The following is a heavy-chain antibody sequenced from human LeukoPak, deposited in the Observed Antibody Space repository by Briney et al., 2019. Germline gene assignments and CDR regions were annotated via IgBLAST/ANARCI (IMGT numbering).Heavy chain of an antibody. CDR1: GFTFSDHY. Sequence: PEGSLRLSCAASGFTFSDHYMDWVRQAPGKGLEWVGRIRNKANSHTTEYAASVKDRFTISRDDSKNSLYLQMNSLKTEDTAVYYCVTVSSFDYWGQGTLVTVSS. J-gene: IGHJ4*02. V-gene: IGHV3-72*01. CDR2: IRNKANSHTT. CDR3: VTVSSFDY.